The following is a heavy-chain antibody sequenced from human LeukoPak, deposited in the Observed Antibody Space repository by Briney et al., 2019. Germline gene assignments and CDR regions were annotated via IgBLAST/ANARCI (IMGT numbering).Heavy chain of an antibody. CDR2: VNDSGGT. CDR1: IDSFTNYY. D-gene: IGHD1-26*01. CDR3: AXXXXXXXPQVGKNWFDP. V-gene: IGHV4-34*01. J-gene: IGHJ5*02. Sequence: SETLSLTCAVYIDSFTNYYWNWIRQTPGKGLEWIGEVNDSGGTNINPSLRSRVILSVDTSKNQFSLKLISVTAADTAVYYCAXXXXXXXPQVGKNWFDPWGQGTRVIVSS.